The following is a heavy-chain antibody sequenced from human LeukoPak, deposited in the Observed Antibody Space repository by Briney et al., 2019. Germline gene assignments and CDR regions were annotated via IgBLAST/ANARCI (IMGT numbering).Heavy chain of an antibody. V-gene: IGHV1-18*01. CDR1: GYTFTSFG. CDR3: ARGYFLTRVDY. CDR2: ISAYNGNT. D-gene: IGHD3-9*01. J-gene: IGHJ4*02. Sequence: GASVKVSCKASGYTFTSFGISWVRQAPGQGLEWMGWISAYNGNTKSAQKFQGRVTLTTDTSTSTAYMELSRLRSDDTAVYYCARGYFLTRVDYWGQGTLVTVSS.